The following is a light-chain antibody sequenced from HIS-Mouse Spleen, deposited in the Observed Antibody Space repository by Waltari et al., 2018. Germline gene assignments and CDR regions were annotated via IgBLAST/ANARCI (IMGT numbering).Light chain of an antibody. V-gene: IGLV3-10*01. CDR1: ALPNKY. CDR3: YSTDSSGNHRV. J-gene: IGLJ2*01. CDR2: GDS. Sequence: SYELTQPPSVSVSPGQTARITCSGDALPNKYAYWYQQKSGQAPVLVIYGDSKRPSGVPEVFAGSSSGTMATLTSSGAQVEDEADYYCYSTDSSGNHRVFGGGTKLTVL.